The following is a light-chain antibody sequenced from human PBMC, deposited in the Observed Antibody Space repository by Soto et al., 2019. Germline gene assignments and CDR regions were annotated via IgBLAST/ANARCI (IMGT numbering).Light chain of an antibody. CDR2: TNN. J-gene: IGLJ2*01. Sequence: QPVLTQPPSASGTPGQTVTISCSGSSSNIGINSVNWYQQLPGTAPKLLVHTNNQRPSGVPARFSGSKSGTSASLAIIGLQSEDESDYYCATWDDSLHGPVFGGGTKLTVL. CDR1: SSNIGINS. V-gene: IGLV1-44*01. CDR3: ATWDDSLHGPV.